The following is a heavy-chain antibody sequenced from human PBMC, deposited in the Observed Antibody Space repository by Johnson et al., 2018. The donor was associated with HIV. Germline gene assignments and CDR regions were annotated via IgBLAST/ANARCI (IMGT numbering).Heavy chain of an antibody. CDR3: VKDSKRELLQGKDAFDI. CDR2: IRNAESNK. Sequence: QMLLVESGGGVVQPGGSLRLSCAASGFTFSSYGMHWVRQAPGKGLEWVAFIRNAESNKYFIDSVKGRFTISRDNSKNMVDLQMNSLRIEDTAIYYCVKDSKRELLQGKDAFDIWGQGTMVTVSS. D-gene: IGHD1-26*01. J-gene: IGHJ3*02. CDR1: GFTFSSYG. V-gene: IGHV3-30*02.